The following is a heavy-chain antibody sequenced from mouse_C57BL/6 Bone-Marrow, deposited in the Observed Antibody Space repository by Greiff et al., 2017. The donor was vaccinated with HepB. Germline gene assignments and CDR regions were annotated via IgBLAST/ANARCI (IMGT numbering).Heavy chain of an antibody. V-gene: IGHV1-55*01. CDR3: ARFTGGVYCYYRDAMDY. J-gene: IGHJ4*01. CDR1: GYTFTSYW. Sequence: VQLQQSGAELVKPGASVKMSCKASGYTFTSYWITWVKQRPGQGLEWIGAIYPGSGSTDYNEKFKSKATLTVDTSSSTAYMQLSRLTSEESAVYYCARFTGGVYCYYRDAMDYWGQGTSVTVSS. D-gene: IGHD2-4*01. CDR2: IYPGSGST.